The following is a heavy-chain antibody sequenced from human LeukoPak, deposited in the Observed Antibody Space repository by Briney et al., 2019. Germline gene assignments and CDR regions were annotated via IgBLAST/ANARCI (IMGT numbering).Heavy chain of an antibody. CDR2: IYYSGST. CDR1: GGSISSSY. V-gene: IGHV4-59*01. J-gene: IGHJ4*02. Sequence: KPSETLSLTCTVSGGSISSSYWSWIRQPPGKGLEWIGYIYYSGSTNYNPSLQSRVTISVDTSKNQFSLKLTSVTAADTAVYYCTRGDSFDYWGQGTLVTVSS. CDR3: TRGDSFDY.